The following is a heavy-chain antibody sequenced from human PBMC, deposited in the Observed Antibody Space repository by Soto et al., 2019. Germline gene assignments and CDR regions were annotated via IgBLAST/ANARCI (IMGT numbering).Heavy chain of an antibody. V-gene: IGHV1-18*01. J-gene: IGHJ6*02. Sequence: ASVKVSCKASGYTFTSYGISWVRQAPGLGLEWMGWISAYNGNTNYAQKLQGRVTMTTDTSTSTAYMELRSLRSDDTAVYYCARGARGYCISTSCYFYYGMDVWGQGTTVTVSS. CDR3: ARGARGYCISTSCYFYYGMDV. D-gene: IGHD2-2*01. CDR1: GYTFTSYG. CDR2: ISAYNGNT.